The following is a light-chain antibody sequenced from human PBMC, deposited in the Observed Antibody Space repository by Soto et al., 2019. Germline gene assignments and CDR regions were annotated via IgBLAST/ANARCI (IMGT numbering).Light chain of an antibody. J-gene: IGKJ1*01. Sequence: EILLAQFPATLSLSPGERATLSCRASQSVRSSLAWYQQKPGQAPRLLIYDASTRATGIPGRFSGSGSGTDFTLTISNLEPEDFAVYYCQQRSSWPWTFGQGAKVEIK. CDR2: DAS. CDR3: QQRSSWPWT. CDR1: QSVRSS. V-gene: IGKV3-11*01.